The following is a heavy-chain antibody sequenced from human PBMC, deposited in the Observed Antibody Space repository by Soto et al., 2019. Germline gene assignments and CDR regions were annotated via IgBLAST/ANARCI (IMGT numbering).Heavy chain of an antibody. Sequence: QVQLVQSGAEVKKPGSSVKVSCKASGGTFSSYAISWVQQAPGQGLEWMGGIIPIFGTANYAQKFQGRVTITADESTSTAYMELSSLRSEDTAVYYCARDLPGYYDFSWFDPWGQGTLVTVSS. CDR2: IIPIFGTA. CDR1: GGTFSSYA. D-gene: IGHD3-3*01. V-gene: IGHV1-69*01. J-gene: IGHJ5*02. CDR3: ARDLPGYYDFSWFDP.